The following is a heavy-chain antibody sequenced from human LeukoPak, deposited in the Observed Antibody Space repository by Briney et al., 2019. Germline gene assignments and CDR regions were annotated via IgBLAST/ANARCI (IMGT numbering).Heavy chain of an antibody. V-gene: IGHV3-21*01. CDR2: ITSSSTYI. D-gene: IGHD3-10*01. CDR3: ARGSSGSYYTLFDY. CDR1: GFTFSSYA. J-gene: IGHJ4*02. Sequence: GGSLRLSCAASGFTFSSYAMSWVRQAPGKGLEWVSLITSSSTYIYYADSVKGRFTISRDNAKNSLYLQMNSLRAEDTAVCYCARGSSGSYYTLFDYWGQGTLVTVSS.